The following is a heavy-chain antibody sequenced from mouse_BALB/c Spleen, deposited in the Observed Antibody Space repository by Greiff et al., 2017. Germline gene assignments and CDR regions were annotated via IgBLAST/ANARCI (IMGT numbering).Heavy chain of an antibody. CDR3: PRDGNYDWYLDV. CDR1: GFTFSSFG. Sequence: EVQVVESGGGLVQPGGSRKLSCAASGFTFSSFGMHWVRQAPEKGLEWVAYISSGSSTIYYADTVKGRFTISRDNPKNTLFLQMTSLRSEDTAMYYWPRDGNYDWYLDVGGAGTTVTVS. D-gene: IGHD2-1*01. V-gene: IGHV5-17*02. J-gene: IGHJ1*01. CDR2: ISSGSSTI.